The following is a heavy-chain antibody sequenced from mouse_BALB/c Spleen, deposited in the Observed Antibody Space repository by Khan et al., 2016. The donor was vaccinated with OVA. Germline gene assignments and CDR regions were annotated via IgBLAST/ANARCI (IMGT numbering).Heavy chain of an antibody. CDR2: IWAGGNT. D-gene: IGHD3-1*01. CDR1: GFSITNYG. CDR3: ARLHSLAY. J-gene: IGHJ3*01. Sequence: QVQLKESGPGLVAPSQSLSITCTVSGFSITNYGIHWVRQPPGKGLEWLGVIWAGGNTKHNSALMSRLSISKDNSKSQVFFKMNSLQTDDTTMYYCARLHSLAYWGQGTLVTVSA. V-gene: IGHV2-9*02.